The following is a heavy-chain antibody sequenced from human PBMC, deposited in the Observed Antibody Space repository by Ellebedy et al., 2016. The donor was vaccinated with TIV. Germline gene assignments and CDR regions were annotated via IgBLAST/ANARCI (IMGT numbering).Heavy chain of an antibody. Sequence: GESLKISCAASGFTFSSYAMHWVRQAPGKGLEWVSSISTITNYADSVRGRFTISRDNAKNSLYLQMNSLRAEDTAVYYCSRGGGCGGGTCYYPDFWGQGTLVTVSS. CDR3: SRGGGCGGGTCYYPDF. J-gene: IGHJ4*02. CDR2: ISTITNY. V-gene: IGHV3-21*01. CDR1: GFTFSSYA. D-gene: IGHD2-15*01.